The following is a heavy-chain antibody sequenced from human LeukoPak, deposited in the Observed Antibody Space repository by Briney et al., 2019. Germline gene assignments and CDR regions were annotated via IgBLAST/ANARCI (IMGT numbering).Heavy chain of an antibody. Sequence: MPSETLSLTCTVSGGSISSYYWSWIRQPPGKGLEWIGYIYYSGSTYYKPSLKSRVTISVDTSKNQFSLKLSSVTAADTAVYYCARGGYYGSGNDFRFDPWGQGTLVTVSS. CDR3: ARGGYYGSGNDFRFDP. CDR1: GGSISSYY. J-gene: IGHJ5*02. CDR2: IYYSGST. V-gene: IGHV4-59*01. D-gene: IGHD3-10*01.